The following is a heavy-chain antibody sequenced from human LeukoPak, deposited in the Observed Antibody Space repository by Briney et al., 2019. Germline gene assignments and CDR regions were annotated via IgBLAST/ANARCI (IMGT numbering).Heavy chain of an antibody. Sequence: GASVKVSCKASGYSFIDYHIHWVRQAPGQGLECMGWISLRSGATKYYIERFQGRFTMTRDTSISTAYMELSGLTYDDTAMYFCARGVIMGGSQGWFDPWGQGTLVTVSS. J-gene: IGHJ5*02. D-gene: IGHD2-8*01. CDR1: GYSFIDYH. CDR2: ISLRSGAT. CDR3: ARGVIMGGSQGWFDP. V-gene: IGHV1-2*02.